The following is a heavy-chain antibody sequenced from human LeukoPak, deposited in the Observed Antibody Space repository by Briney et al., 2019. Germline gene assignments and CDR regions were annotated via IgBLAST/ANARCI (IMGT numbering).Heavy chain of an antibody. Sequence: SETLSLTCAVYGGSFSGYYWSWIRQPPGKGLEWIGEINHSGSTNYNPSLKSRVTISVDTSKNQFSLKLSSVTAADTAVYYCARDRRFPDDVFDIWGQGTLVTVSS. CDR1: GGSFSGYY. J-gene: IGHJ3*02. CDR2: INHSGST. D-gene: IGHD1-14*01. CDR3: ARDRRFPDDVFDI. V-gene: IGHV4-34*01.